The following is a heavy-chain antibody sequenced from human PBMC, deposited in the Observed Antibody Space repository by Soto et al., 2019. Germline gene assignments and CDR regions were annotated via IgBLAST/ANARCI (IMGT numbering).Heavy chain of an antibody. Sequence: SETLSLTCAVYGGSFSGYYWSWIRQPPGKGLEWIGEINHSGSTNYNPSLKSRVTISVDTSKNQFSLKLSSVTAADTAVYYCARGRHFTMIVVVNTGDKWFDPWGQGTLVTVSS. D-gene: IGHD3-22*01. J-gene: IGHJ5*02. V-gene: IGHV4-34*01. CDR1: GGSFSGYY. CDR2: INHSGST. CDR3: ARGRHFTMIVVVNTGDKWFDP.